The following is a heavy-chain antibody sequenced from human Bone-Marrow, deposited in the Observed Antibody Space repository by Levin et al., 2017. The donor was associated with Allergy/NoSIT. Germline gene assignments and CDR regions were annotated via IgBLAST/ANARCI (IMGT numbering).Heavy chain of an antibody. D-gene: IGHD3-10*01. V-gene: IGHV7-4-1*02. J-gene: IGHJ6*02. CDR3: ASDITVRGSKAMDV. CDR1: GYTFTSYA. Sequence: ASVKVSCKASGYTFTSYAINWLRQAPGQGPEWMGWINTNNGNPRYAQGFTGRFVFSLDTSVSTANLQISSLKAEDTAVFYCASDITVRGSKAMDVWGQGTTVTVSS. CDR2: INTNNGNP.